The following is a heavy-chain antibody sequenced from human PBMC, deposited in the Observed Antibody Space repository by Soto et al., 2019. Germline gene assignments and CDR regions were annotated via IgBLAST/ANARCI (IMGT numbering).Heavy chain of an antibody. Sequence: QVQLVQSGAEVKKPGASVKVSCKASGYTFTSYDINWVRQATGQGLEGMGWMNPNSGNTGYAQKFQGRVTMTRNTSISTAYMELSSLRSEDTAVYYCARLFYDYIWGSYRLDYWGQGTLVTVSS. V-gene: IGHV1-8*01. D-gene: IGHD3-16*02. CDR3: ARLFYDYIWGSYRLDY. CDR2: MNPNSGNT. CDR1: GYTFTSYD. J-gene: IGHJ4*02.